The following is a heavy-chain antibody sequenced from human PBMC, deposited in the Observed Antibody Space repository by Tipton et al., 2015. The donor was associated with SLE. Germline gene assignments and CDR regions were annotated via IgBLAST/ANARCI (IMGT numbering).Heavy chain of an antibody. D-gene: IGHD1-26*01. Sequence: SLRLSCAASGFTFSSYWMSWVRQAPGKGLEWVANIKEDGSKIYYVDSVKGRFTISRDNAKNSVYLQMNSLRVDDTAVYYCARKVGDYWGQGTPVTVSS. CDR3: ARKVGDY. CDR1: GFTFSSYW. CDR2: IKEDGSKI. J-gene: IGHJ4*02. V-gene: IGHV3-7*01.